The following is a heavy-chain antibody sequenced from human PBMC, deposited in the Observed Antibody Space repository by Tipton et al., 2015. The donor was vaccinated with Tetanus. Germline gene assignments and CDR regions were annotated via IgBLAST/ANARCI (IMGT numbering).Heavy chain of an antibody. CDR1: GDSISSYY. D-gene: IGHD7-27*01. CDR2: FYTTGST. V-gene: IGHV4-4*07. CDR3: ARGGKLGLGYFDL. J-gene: IGHJ2*01. Sequence: TLSLTCNVSGDSISSYYWNWIRQPAGKGLEWIGRFYTTGSTIYNPSLRSRVTMSVDTSKNQFSLTLSAVTAADPAVYYCARGGKLGLGYFDLCGRGTLVSLSS.